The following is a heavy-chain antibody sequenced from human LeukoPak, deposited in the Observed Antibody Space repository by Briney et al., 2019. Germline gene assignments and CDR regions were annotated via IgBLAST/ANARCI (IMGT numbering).Heavy chain of an antibody. Sequence: SETLSLTCTVSGGSISSYYWSWIRQPPGKGLEWIGYIYYSGSTNYNPSHKSRVTISVDTSKNQCSLKLSSVTAADTAVYYCARLLGRKDYWGQGTLVTVSS. J-gene: IGHJ4*02. V-gene: IGHV4-59*08. CDR3: ARLLGRKDY. CDR1: GGSISSYY. D-gene: IGHD1-26*01. CDR2: IYYSGST.